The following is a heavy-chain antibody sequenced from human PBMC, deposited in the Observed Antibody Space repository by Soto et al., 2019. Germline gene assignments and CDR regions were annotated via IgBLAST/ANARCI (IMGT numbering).Heavy chain of an antibody. CDR2: ISSSSSYI. J-gene: IGHJ4*02. CDR3: AGVPHDILTGYSDY. Sequence: GGSLRLSCAASGFTFSSYSMNWVRQAPGKGLEWVSSISSSSSYIYYADSVKGRLTISRDNAKNSLYLQMNSLRAEDTAVYYCAGVPHDILTGYSDYWGQGTLVTVSS. D-gene: IGHD3-9*01. CDR1: GFTFSSYS. V-gene: IGHV3-21*01.